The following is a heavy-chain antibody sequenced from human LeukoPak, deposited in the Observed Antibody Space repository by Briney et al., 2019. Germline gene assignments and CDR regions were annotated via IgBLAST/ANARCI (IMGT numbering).Heavy chain of an antibody. V-gene: IGHV3-64*01. CDR1: GFIFSSYT. D-gene: IGHD2-2*01. J-gene: IGHJ3*02. CDR2: ISSNGDTT. CDR3: ARSVPAAMSAFDI. Sequence: GGSLRLSCSASGFIFSSYTMQWVRHAPGRGLEYVSAISSNGDTTYYATSVKGRFTISRDNSKDTLYLQVGSLRAEDTAVYYCARSVPAAMSAFDIWGQGTMVTVSS.